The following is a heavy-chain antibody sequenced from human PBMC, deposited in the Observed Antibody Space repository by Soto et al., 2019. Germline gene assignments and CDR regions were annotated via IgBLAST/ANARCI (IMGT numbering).Heavy chain of an antibody. CDR2: IYYSGST. CDR1: GGSISSYY. D-gene: IGHD5-12*01. J-gene: IGHJ3*02. CDR3: ARDQGGYSGYDHPAGAFDI. V-gene: IGHV4-59*01. Sequence: SETLSLTCTVSGGSISSYYWSWIRQPPGKGLEWIGYIYYSGSTNYNPSLKSRVTISVDTSKNQFSLKLSSVTAADTAVYYCARDQGGYSGYDHPAGAFDIWGQGTMVTVSS.